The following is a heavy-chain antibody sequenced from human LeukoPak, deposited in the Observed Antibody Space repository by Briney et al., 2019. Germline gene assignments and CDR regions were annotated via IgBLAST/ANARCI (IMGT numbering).Heavy chain of an antibody. Sequence: KSSETLSLTCAVYGGSLSGNYWIWIRQPPGKGLEWIGEINHSGSTNYNPSLKSRVTMSVDTSKNQISLKLSSVTAADTAVYYCARKAVGPTSNYFDYWGQGTLVTVSS. J-gene: IGHJ4*02. CDR3: ARKAVGPTSNYFDY. V-gene: IGHV4-34*01. CDR1: GGSLSGNY. D-gene: IGHD1-26*01. CDR2: INHSGST.